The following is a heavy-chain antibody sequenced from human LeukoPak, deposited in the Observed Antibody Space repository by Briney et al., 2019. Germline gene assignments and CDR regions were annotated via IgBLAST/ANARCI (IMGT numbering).Heavy chain of an antibody. CDR3: ARENDMGYCSGGRCYKGYNAMDV. D-gene: IGHD2-15*01. CDR2: IFSGGST. CDR1: GLTVCSNY. Sequence: GGSLRLSCAASGLTVCSNYMSWVRQAPGKGLEWVSVIFSGGSTYYADSVKGRFTISRDNSKNTLYLQMNSLRAEDTAVYYCARENDMGYCSGGRCYKGYNAMDVWGQRTTVTVSS. V-gene: IGHV3-53*01. J-gene: IGHJ6*02.